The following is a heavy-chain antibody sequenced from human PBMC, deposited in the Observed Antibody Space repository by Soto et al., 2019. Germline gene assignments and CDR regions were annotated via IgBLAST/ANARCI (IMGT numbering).Heavy chain of an antibody. CDR2: IIPILGIA. Sequence: QVQLVQSGAEVKKPGSSVKVSCKASGGTFSSYTISWVRQAPGQGLEWMGRIIPILGIANYAQKFQGRVTITADKSTSTAYMELSSLRYEDTAVYYCARALKVGGGVDYYYYGMDVWGQGTTVTVSS. D-gene: IGHD2-8*02. J-gene: IGHJ6*02. CDR1: GGTFSSYT. V-gene: IGHV1-69*02. CDR3: ARALKVGGGVDYYYYGMDV.